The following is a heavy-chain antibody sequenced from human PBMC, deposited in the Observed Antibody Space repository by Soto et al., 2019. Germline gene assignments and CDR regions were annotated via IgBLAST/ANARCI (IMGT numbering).Heavy chain of an antibody. CDR1: GGSFSDYY. J-gene: IGHJ6*02. Sequence: SETLSLTCAVYGGSFSDYYWSWIRHPPGKGLEWIGEINHSGSTNYNPSLKSRVTISVDTSKNQFSLKLSSVTAADTAVYYCASGGYYYYGMDVWGQGTTVTVSS. CDR3: ASGGYYYYGMDV. V-gene: IGHV4-34*01. CDR2: INHSGST.